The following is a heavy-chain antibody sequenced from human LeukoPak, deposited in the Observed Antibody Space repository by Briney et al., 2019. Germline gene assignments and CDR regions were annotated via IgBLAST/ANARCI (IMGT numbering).Heavy chain of an antibody. CDR2: MNPNSGNT. Sequence: ASVKVSCKASGYTFTSYDINWVRQATGQGLEWMGWMNPNSGNTGYAQKFQGRVTMTRNTSISTAYMELSSLRSDDTAVYFCARAPYGVYSGDYYSYYMDVWGKGTTVTVSS. CDR1: GYTFTSYD. J-gene: IGHJ6*03. V-gene: IGHV1-8*01. D-gene: IGHD4/OR15-4a*01. CDR3: ARAPYGVYSGDYYSYYMDV.